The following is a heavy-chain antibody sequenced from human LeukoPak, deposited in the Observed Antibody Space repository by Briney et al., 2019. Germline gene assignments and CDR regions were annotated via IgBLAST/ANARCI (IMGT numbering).Heavy chain of an antibody. CDR2: IYYSGST. CDR3: AKTHYVHPLDY. Sequence: SETLSLTCTVSGGSISSYYWSWIRQPPGKGLEWIGYIYYSGSTNYNPSLKSRVTISVDTSKNQFSLKLTSVTAADTAVYYCAKTHYVHPLDYGARGPLATVSS. D-gene: IGHD2/OR15-2a*01. V-gene: IGHV4-59*01. J-gene: IGHJ4*02. CDR1: GGSISSYY.